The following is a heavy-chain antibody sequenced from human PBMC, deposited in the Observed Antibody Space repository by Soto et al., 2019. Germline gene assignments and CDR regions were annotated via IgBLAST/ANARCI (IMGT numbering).Heavy chain of an antibody. CDR2: IKSKTDGGTT. Sequence: GSLRLSCAASGFTFSNAWMSWVRQAPGKGLEWVGRIKSKTDGGTTDYAAPVKGRFTISRDDSKNTLYLQMNSLKTEDTAVYYCTTDLSYCSGGSCYSGGVYWGQGTLVTVSS. V-gene: IGHV3-15*01. J-gene: IGHJ4*02. CDR1: GFTFSNAW. D-gene: IGHD2-15*01. CDR3: TTDLSYCSGGSCYSGGVY.